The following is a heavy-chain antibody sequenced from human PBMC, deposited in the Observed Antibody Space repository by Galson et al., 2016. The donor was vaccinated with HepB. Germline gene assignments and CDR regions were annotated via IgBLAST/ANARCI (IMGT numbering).Heavy chain of an antibody. CDR3: ANGYCTGTACYRWHF. V-gene: IGHV3-33*06. D-gene: IGHD1-1*01. J-gene: IGHJ1*01. CDR2: ILYDGSNK. CDR1: GFTLSGSG. Sequence: SLRLSCAASGFTLSGSGMHWVRQAPGKGLEWVAVILYDGSNKFYGDSVKGRFTISRDNSKNTLYLQMNSLTAADAALYYCANGYCTGTACYRWHFRGQGTLVTVSP.